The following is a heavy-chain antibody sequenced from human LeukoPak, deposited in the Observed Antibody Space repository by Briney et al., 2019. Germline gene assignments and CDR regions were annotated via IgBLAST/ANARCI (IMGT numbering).Heavy chain of an antibody. CDR1: GFTFSSYA. J-gene: IGHJ4*02. CDR2: ISYDGSNK. Sequence: PGRSLRLSCAASGFTFSSYAMHWVRQAPGKGLEWVAVISYDGSNKYYADSVKGRFTISRDNSKNTLYLQMNSLRAEDTAVYYCARDLPWAAGAVAYWGQGTLVTVSS. D-gene: IGHD6-19*01. CDR3: ARDLPWAAGAVAY. V-gene: IGHV3-30-3*01.